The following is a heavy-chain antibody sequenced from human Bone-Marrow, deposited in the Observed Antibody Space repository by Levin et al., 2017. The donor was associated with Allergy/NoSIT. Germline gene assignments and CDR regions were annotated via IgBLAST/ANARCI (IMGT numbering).Heavy chain of an antibody. J-gene: IGHJ3*02. V-gene: IGHV1-69*13. D-gene: IGHD3-22*01. CDR3: AEGGDSSGYYQDAFDS. CDR2: IIPIFGTA. CDR1: GGTFSSYA. Sequence: SVKVSCKASGGTFSSYAISWVRQAPGQGLEWMGGIIPIFGTANYAQKFQGRVTITADESTSTAYMELSSLRSEDTAVYYCAEGGDSSGYYQDAFDSWGQGTMVTVSS.